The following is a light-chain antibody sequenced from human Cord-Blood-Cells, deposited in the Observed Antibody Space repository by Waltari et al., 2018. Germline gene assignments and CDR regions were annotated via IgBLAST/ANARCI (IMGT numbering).Light chain of an antibody. CDR1: QSISSW. CDR2: KAS. V-gene: IGKV1-5*03. J-gene: IGKJ1*01. Sequence: DIQMTQSPSTLSASVGDRVTITCRASQSISSWLAWYQQKPGKAPKLLIYKASSLESGVPSRFSGSGSGTEFTLTISSLQPDDFATYYCQKYNSYSPVGQGTKVEIK. CDR3: QKYNSYSP.